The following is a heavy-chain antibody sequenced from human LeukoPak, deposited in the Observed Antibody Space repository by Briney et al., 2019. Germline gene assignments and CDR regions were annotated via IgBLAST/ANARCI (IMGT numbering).Heavy chain of an antibody. CDR3: ARDRGYVPFDY. J-gene: IGHJ4*02. CDR2: IYYSGST. D-gene: IGHD5-12*01. Sequence: SETLSLTCTVSGGSISSSSYYWGWIRQPPGKGLEWIGSIYYSGSTYYNPSLKSRVTISVDTSKNQFSLKLSSVTAADTAVYYCARDRGYVPFDYWGQGTLVTVSS. V-gene: IGHV4-39*07. CDR1: GGSISSSSYY.